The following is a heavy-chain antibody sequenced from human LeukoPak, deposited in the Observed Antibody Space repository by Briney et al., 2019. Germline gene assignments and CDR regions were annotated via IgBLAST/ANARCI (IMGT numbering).Heavy chain of an antibody. J-gene: IGHJ4*02. CDR2: INHSGST. CDR3: ARGPAVGGYYSYFDY. D-gene: IGHD3-22*01. Sequence: SETLSLTCAVYGGSFSGYYWSWIRQPPGKGLEWIGEINHSGSTNYNPSLKSRVTISVDTSNNQFSLKLSSVTAADTTVYYCARGPAVGGYYSYFDYWGQGTLVTVSS. CDR1: GGSFSGYY. V-gene: IGHV4-34*01.